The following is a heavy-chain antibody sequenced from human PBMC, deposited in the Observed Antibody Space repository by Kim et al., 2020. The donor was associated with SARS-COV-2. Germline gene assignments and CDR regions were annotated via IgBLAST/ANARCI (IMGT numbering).Heavy chain of an antibody. V-gene: IGHV1-2*06. Sequence: ASVKVSCKASGYTFTGYYMYWVRQAPGQGLEWMGRINPNSGGTNYAQKFQGRVTMTRDTSISTAYMELSGLSSDDTALYYCARDPRDSTSGDYWGQGTLVTVSS. CDR2: INPNSGGT. CDR1: GYTFTGYY. D-gene: IGHD2-2*01. CDR3: ARDPRDSTSGDY. J-gene: IGHJ4*02.